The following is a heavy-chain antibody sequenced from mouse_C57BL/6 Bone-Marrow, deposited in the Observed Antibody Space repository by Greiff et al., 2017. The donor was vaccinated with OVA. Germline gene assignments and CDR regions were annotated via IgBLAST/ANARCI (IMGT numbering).Heavy chain of an antibody. CDR3: ARRGYYGNYRIAY. V-gene: IGHV1-64*01. Sequence: QVQLQQSGAELVKPGASVKLSCKASGYTFTSYWMHWVKQRPGQGLEWIGMIHPNSGSTNYNEKFKSKATLTVDKSSSTAYMQLSSLTSEDSAVYYCARRGYYGNYRIAYWGQGTLVTVSA. CDR1: GYTFTSYW. D-gene: IGHD2-1*01. J-gene: IGHJ3*01. CDR2: IHPNSGST.